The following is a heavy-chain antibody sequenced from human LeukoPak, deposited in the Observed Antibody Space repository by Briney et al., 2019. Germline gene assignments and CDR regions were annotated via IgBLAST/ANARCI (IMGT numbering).Heavy chain of an antibody. CDR2: ISYDGSNK. V-gene: IGHV3-30-3*01. CDR3: TTGKYYYGSGNSNFGY. J-gene: IGHJ4*02. D-gene: IGHD3-10*01. Sequence: PGGSLRLSCAASGFTFSSYAMHWVRQAPGKGLEWVAVISYDGSNKYYADSVKGRFTISRDNSKNTLYLQMNSLRAEDTAVYYCTTGKYYYGSGNSNFGYWGQGTLVTVSS. CDR1: GFTFSSYA.